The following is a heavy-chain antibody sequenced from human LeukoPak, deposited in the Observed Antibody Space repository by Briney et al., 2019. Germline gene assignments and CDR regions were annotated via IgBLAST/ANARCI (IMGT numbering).Heavy chain of an antibody. J-gene: IGHJ4*02. V-gene: IGHV3-64*01. Sequence: GGSLRLSCAASGFTFSSYGMSWVRQAPGKGLEYVSAISSNGGSTYYANSVKGRFTISRDNSKNTLYLQMGSLRPEDMAVYYCARDGLRLGELVYWGQGTLVTVSS. CDR2: ISSNGGST. CDR3: ARDGLRLGELVY. D-gene: IGHD3-16*01. CDR1: GFTFSSYG.